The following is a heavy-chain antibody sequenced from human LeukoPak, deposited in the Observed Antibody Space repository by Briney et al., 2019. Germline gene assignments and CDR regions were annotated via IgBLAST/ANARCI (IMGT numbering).Heavy chain of an antibody. D-gene: IGHD3-10*01. J-gene: IGHJ4*02. CDR2: VSPYNGNI. V-gene: IGHV1-18*01. Sequence: ASVKVSCKTSGYTFTDYDITWVRQAPGQGLEWMGRVSPYNGNIYYSQRFQDRVTITKDTSTGTAYMDLRNLRTDDTAMYYCARNGRVRRVVKDLFEYWGQGTLVAVSS. CDR1: GYTFTDYD. CDR3: ARNGRVRRVVKDLFEY.